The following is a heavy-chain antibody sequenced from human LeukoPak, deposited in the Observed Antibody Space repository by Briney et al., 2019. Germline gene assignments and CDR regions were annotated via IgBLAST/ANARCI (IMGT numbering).Heavy chain of an antibody. CDR1: GFTFSSYE. CDR2: ISGSGSTI. Sequence: GGSLRLSCAASGFTFSSYEMNWVRQAPGKGLEWVSYISGSGSTIYYADSVKGRFTISRDNAKNSLYLQMNSLRAEDTAVYYCARGYVLRYFDWLPYDAFDIWGQGTMVTVSS. V-gene: IGHV3-48*03. J-gene: IGHJ3*02. CDR3: ARGYVLRYFDWLPYDAFDI. D-gene: IGHD3-9*01.